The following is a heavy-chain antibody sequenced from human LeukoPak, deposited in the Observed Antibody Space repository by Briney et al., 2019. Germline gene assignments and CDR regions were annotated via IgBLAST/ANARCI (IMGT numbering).Heavy chain of an antibody. J-gene: IGHJ6*03. CDR1: GFTFSSYG. Sequence: PGGTLRLSCAASGFTFSSYGMSWVRQAPGKGLEWVSAISGSGGSTYYADSVKGRITISRDNSKNTLYLQMNSLRAEDTAVYYCAKEATVTTSYYMDVWGKGTTVTISS. V-gene: IGHV3-23*01. CDR2: ISGSGGST. D-gene: IGHD4-17*01. CDR3: AKEATVTTSYYMDV.